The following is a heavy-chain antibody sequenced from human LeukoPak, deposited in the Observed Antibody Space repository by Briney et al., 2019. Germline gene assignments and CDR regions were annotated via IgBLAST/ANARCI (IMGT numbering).Heavy chain of an antibody. J-gene: IGHJ5*02. CDR2: INPNSGGT. Sequence: GASLKISCQASGYTFTGYYMHWVRQAPGQGLEWMGWINPNSGGTNYAQTFQGRVTMTRDTSISTAYMELSRLRSDDTAVYYCASIVVVPAAPRYWFDPWGQGTLVTVSS. D-gene: IGHD2-2*01. CDR3: ASIVVVPAAPRYWFDP. V-gene: IGHV1-2*02. CDR1: GYTFTGYY.